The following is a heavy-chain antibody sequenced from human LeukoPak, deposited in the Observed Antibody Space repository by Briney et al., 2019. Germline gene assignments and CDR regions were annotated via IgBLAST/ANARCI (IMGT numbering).Heavy chain of an antibody. CDR1: GDSINNFY. D-gene: IGHD6-13*01. CDR2: VYSSGST. Sequence: SETLSLTCTVSGDSINNFYWGWIRQPAGKGLEWIGRVYSSGSTDYNPSLKSRVSMSVDTSMNQFSLRLSSMTAADTALYYCARGYKPASGKDGAFDIWGQGTMVTVSS. J-gene: IGHJ3*02. V-gene: IGHV4-4*07. CDR3: ARGYKPASGKDGAFDI.